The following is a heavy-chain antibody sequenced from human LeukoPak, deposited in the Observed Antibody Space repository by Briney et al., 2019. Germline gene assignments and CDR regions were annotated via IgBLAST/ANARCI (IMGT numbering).Heavy chain of an antibody. CDR3: TRDQASGPPGYSYGLDY. J-gene: IGHJ4*02. CDR2: IRSKAYGGTT. V-gene: IGHV3-49*03. Sequence: QPGRSLRLSCTASGFTFGDYAMSWFRQAPGKGLEWVGFIRSKAYGGTTEYAASVKGRFTISRDDSKSIAYLQMNSLKTEDTAVYYCTRDQASGPPGYSYGLDYWAREPWSPSPQ. CDR1: GFTFGDYA. D-gene: IGHD5-18*01.